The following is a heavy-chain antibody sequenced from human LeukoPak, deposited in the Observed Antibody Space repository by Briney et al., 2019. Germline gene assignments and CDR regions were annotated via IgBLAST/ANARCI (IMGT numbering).Heavy chain of an antibody. D-gene: IGHD2-21*02. J-gene: IGHJ4*02. V-gene: IGHV3-74*01. CDR1: GFTFSNYW. Sequence: AGGSLRLSCAASGFTFSNYWMHWVRQAPGKRLVWVSRINSDGSRTNYADSVKGRFTISRDNAKNTLYLQMSSLRAEDTAVYYCGSSVSAPYWGQGTLVTVSS. CDR3: GSSVSAPY. CDR2: INSDGSRT.